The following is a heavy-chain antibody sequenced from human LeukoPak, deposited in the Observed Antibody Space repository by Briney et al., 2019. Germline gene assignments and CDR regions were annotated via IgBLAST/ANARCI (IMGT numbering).Heavy chain of an antibody. CDR2: IYHSGST. D-gene: IGHD1-26*01. CDR3: TSWGSAGATN. J-gene: IGHJ4*02. CDR1: GSSISSGGYS. Sequence: PSQTLSLTCAVSGSSISSGGYSWSWIRQPPGKGLEWIGYIYHSGSTYYNPSLKSRVTISVDRSKNQFSLKLSSVTAADTAVYYCTSWGSAGATNWGQGTLVTVSS. V-gene: IGHV4-30-2*01.